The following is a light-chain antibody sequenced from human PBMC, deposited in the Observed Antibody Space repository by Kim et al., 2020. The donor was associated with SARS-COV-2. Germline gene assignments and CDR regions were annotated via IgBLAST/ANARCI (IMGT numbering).Light chain of an antibody. J-gene: IGLJ2*01. CDR2: GTN. V-gene: IGLV3-19*01. Sequence: ALGRTVRITGQGDRLRTYYATWYQKKTGQAPVIVIYGTNNRPSGIPDRFSGSSSGNTGSLTITGAQAEDEADYYCNSRDSSGNHGVLGGGTQLTVL. CDR3: NSRDSSGNHGV. CDR1: RLRTYY.